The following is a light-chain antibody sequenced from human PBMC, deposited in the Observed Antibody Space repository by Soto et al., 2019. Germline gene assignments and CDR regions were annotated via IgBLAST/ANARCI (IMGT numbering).Light chain of an antibody. Sequence: QSALTQPASVSGSPGQSITISCTGTSSDVGNYNLVSWYQQHPGKAPKHMIYEGSKRPSEVSNRFSGSKSGNTASLTISGLQAEDEADYYCCSYSGSSTFVFGGGTKLTVL. CDR1: SSDVGNYNL. J-gene: IGLJ2*01. CDR3: CSYSGSSTFV. CDR2: EGS. V-gene: IGLV2-23*03.